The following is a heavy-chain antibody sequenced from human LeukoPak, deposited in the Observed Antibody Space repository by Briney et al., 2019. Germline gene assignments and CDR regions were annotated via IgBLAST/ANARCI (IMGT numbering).Heavy chain of an antibody. Sequence: PSETLSLTCTASGGSISSSSYYWGWIRQPPGKGLEWIGSIYYSGSTYYNPSLKSRVTISVDTSKNQFSLKLSSVTAADTAVYYCARRRLGFDYWGQGTLVTVSS. V-gene: IGHV4-39*01. CDR3: ARRRLGFDY. D-gene: IGHD3-9*01. CDR1: GGSISSSSYY. J-gene: IGHJ4*02. CDR2: IYYSGST.